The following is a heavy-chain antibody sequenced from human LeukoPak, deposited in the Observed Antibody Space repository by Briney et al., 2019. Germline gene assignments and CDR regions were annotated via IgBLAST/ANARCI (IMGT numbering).Heavy chain of an antibody. CDR2: ISSSSDYI. J-gene: IGHJ5*02. CDR1: GFTFSSYN. Sequence: GGSLRLSCAASGFTFSSYNMNWVRQAPGKGLEWVSSISSSSDYIYYADSVKGRFTISRDNAKNSLYLQMKSLRAEDTAVYYCARGKTSQNIVTRKAYNWFDPWGQGTLVTVSS. D-gene: IGHD2/OR15-2a*01. V-gene: IGHV3-21*01. CDR3: ARGKTSQNIVTRKAYNWFDP.